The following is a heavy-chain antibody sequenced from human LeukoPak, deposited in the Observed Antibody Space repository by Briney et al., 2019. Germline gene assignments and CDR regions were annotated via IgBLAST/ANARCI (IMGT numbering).Heavy chain of an antibody. V-gene: IGHV4-34*01. CDR1: GFTFSSYS. D-gene: IGHD4-17*01. J-gene: IGHJ6*03. Sequence: GSLRLSCAASGFTFSSYSMNWVRQPPGKGLEWIGEINHSGSTNYNPSLKSRVTISVDTSKNQFSLKLSSVTAADTAVYYCARLRTVTIYYYYYYMDVWGKGTTVTISS. CDR2: INHSGST. CDR3: ARLRTVTIYYYYYYMDV.